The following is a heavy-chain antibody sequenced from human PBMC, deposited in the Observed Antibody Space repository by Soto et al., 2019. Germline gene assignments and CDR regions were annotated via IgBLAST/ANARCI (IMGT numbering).Heavy chain of an antibody. CDR1: DGSISSGGYY. J-gene: IGHJ4*02. V-gene: IGHV4-31*03. CDR3: ARAPYYYGSGSYYKMATSEYFDY. Sequence: SETLSLTCTVSDGSISSGGYYWSWIRQHPGKGLEWIGYIYYSGSTYYNPSLKSRVTISVDTSKNQFSLKLSSVTAADTAVYYCARAPYYYGSGSYYKMATSEYFDYWGQGTLVTVSS. CDR2: IYYSGST. D-gene: IGHD3-10*01.